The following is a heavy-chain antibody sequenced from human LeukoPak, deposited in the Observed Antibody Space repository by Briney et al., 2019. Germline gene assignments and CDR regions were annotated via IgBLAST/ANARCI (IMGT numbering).Heavy chain of an antibody. CDR3: SRTRRGQIGWTNDY. D-gene: IGHD6-19*01. Sequence: SGPTLVNPTQTLTLTCTFSGFSLTTSGVGVGWIRQPPGKALEWLALIYWDDDKRYGPSLKSRVTITKDTSKNQVVLTMTNMDPVDTATYYCSRTRRGQIGWTNDYWGQGTLVTVSS. CDR1: GFSLTTSGVG. V-gene: IGHV2-5*05. J-gene: IGHJ4*02. CDR2: IYWDDDK.